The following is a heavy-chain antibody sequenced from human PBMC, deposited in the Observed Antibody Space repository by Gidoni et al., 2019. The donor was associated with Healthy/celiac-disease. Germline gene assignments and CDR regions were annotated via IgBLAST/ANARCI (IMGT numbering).Heavy chain of an antibody. D-gene: IGHD6-19*01. Sequence: QVQLVESGGGVVQPGRSLRLSCAASGFTFRSYGMHWVRQAPGKGLEWVAVISYDGSNKYYADSVKGRFTISSDNSKNTLYLQMSSLRAEDTAVYYCAKDNHHIAVAGTSYYYYGMDVWGQGTTVTVSS. CDR3: AKDNHHIAVAGTSYYYYGMDV. V-gene: IGHV3-30*18. CDR1: GFTFRSYG. CDR2: ISYDGSNK. J-gene: IGHJ6*02.